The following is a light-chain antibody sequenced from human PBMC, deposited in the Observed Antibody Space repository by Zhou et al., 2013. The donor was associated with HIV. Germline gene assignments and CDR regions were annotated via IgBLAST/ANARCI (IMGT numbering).Light chain of an antibody. CDR1: QGISNF. V-gene: IGKV1-27*01. J-gene: IGKJ1*01. CDR2: AAS. CDR3: QKYNTAPWT. Sequence: DIQMTQSPSSLSASVGDRVTITCRASQGISNFLAWYQQKPGKPPKVLIYAASTLQSGVPSRFSGSGSGQISLSPSAACSLEDVATYYCQKYNTAPWTFGQGTKVEMK.